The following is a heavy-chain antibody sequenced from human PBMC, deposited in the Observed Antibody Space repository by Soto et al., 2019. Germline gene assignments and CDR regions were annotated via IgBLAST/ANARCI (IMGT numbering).Heavy chain of an antibody. CDR1: GFSLSTGGVG. V-gene: IGHV2-5*02. CDR2: IYWDDDK. D-gene: IGHD2-21*02. CDR3: AHSRCGGDCIHSYSSHYYYGVDV. Sequence: QITLKESGPTLVKPTQTLTLTCTFSGFSLSTGGVGVGWIRQPPGKALEWLALIYWDDDKRYRPSLKSRLTITKDTSKNQVVLTMTNMDPVDTATYYCAHSRCGGDCIHSYSSHYYYGVDVWGQGTTVTVSS. J-gene: IGHJ6*02.